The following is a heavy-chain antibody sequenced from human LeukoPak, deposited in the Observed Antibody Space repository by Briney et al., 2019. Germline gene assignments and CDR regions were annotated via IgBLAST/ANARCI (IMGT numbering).Heavy chain of an antibody. CDR2: ISVGGGST. Sequence: GRSLRLSCAASGFTFADYAITWVRQAPGKGLEWVSTISVGGGSTYYADSVKGRFTISRDNSKNTLYLQMNSLRGEDTAVYYCAKMYNWNYFDYWGQGTLVTVSS. J-gene: IGHJ4*02. CDR1: GFTFADYA. CDR3: AKMYNWNYFDY. V-gene: IGHV3-23*01. D-gene: IGHD1-20*01.